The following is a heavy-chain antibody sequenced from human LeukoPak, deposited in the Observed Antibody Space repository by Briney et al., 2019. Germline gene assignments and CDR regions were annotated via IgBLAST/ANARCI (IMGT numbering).Heavy chain of an antibody. D-gene: IGHD6-19*01. V-gene: IGHV3-21*01. CDR3: ASWVSSMTQRDY. Sequence: PGGSLRLSCAASGFTFSSYSMNWVRQAPGKGLEWVSSISSSSSYIYYADSVKGRFTISRDNAKNSLYLQMNSLRAEDTAVYYCASWVSSMTQRDYWGQGTLVTVSS. J-gene: IGHJ4*02. CDR2: ISSSSSYI. CDR1: GFTFSSYS.